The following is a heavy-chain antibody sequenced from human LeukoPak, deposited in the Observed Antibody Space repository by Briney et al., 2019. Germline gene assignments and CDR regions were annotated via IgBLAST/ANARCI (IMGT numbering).Heavy chain of an antibody. Sequence: SETLSLTCTVSGESITSGHYYWSWIRQSAVKGLEWIGRFYISGCTYYNPSLKSRFTISLDRSRNPFFLNLTSVTAADTAVYYCARDDYGDSFQLWGQGTLVTVSS. D-gene: IGHD4-17*01. CDR2: FYISGCT. CDR1: GESITSGHYY. CDR3: ARDDYGDSFQL. V-gene: IGHV4-61*02. J-gene: IGHJ1*01.